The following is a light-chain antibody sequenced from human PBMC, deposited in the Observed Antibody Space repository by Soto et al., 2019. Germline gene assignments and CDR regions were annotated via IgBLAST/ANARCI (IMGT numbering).Light chain of an antibody. CDR2: AAS. J-gene: IGKJ4*01. CDR3: QQYYRWPLT. V-gene: IGKV3-15*01. CDR1: ETISSE. Sequence: EIVMTQSPATLSVSPGERATLSCRASETISSELAWYQHKPGQAPRLLIYAASIGATGIPARFSGSGSETEFTLTINGLQSEDFAIYYCQQYYRWPLTFGGGTKVDIK.